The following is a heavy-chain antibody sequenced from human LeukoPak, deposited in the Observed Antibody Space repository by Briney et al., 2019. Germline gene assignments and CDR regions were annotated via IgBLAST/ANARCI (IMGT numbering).Heavy chain of an antibody. CDR2: IYTSGST. CDR3: ARDYYGSGSYFPFFDY. J-gene: IGHJ4*02. CDR1: GGSISSGSYS. D-gene: IGHD3-10*01. V-gene: IGHV4-61*02. Sequence: SETLSLTCTVSGGSISSGSYSWSWIRQPAGKGLEWIGRIYTSGSTNYNPSLKSRVTISVDTSKNQFSLKLNSVTAADTAVYYCARDYYGSGSYFPFFDYWGQGTLVTVSS.